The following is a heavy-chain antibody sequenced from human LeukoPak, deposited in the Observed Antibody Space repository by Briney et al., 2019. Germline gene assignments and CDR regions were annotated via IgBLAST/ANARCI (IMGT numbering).Heavy chain of an antibody. V-gene: IGHV4/OR15-8*01. D-gene: IGHD6-19*01. CDR3: ARDGERGYSSGTDAFDI. J-gene: IGHJ3*02. CDR2: FHQSVST. Sequence: NWVRQAPGKGLEYIGEFHQSVSTNYNPSLKSRLTISIDNSKNQFSLKLSSVTAADTAVYYCARDGERGYSSGTDAFDIWGQGTMVTVSS.